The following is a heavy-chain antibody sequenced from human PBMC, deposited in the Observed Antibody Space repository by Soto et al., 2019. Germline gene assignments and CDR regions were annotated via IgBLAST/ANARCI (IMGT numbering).Heavy chain of an antibody. CDR2: ISVFNGKT. D-gene: IGHD6-19*01. V-gene: IGHV1-18*01. J-gene: IGHJ4*02. CDR1: GYTFKNYG. CDR3: ARADPGYSGGWYFY. Sequence: ASVKVSCKASGYTFKNYGIIWVRQAPGQGLEWVAWISVFNGKTDYARDLQDRVTMTTDTSPSTAYMALRSLRSDDTAVYYCARADPGYSGGWYFYWGQGTKVTRLL.